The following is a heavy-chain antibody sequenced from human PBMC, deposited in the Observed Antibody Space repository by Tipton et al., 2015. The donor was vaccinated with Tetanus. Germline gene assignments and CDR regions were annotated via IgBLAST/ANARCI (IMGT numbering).Heavy chain of an antibody. CDR2: ISSTTAYI. J-gene: IGHJ4*02. CDR3: ARGLCTSSSCPKHYFDY. D-gene: IGHD2-2*01. V-gene: IGHV3-21*01. Sequence: GSLRLSCEVSGFIFSSYSMNWVRQAPGKGLEWVASISSTTAYIYYADSVKGRFTISRDNAKNSLLLQMNSLRDEDTAVYYCARGLCTSSSCPKHYFDYWGQGTLVTVSS. CDR1: GFIFSSYS.